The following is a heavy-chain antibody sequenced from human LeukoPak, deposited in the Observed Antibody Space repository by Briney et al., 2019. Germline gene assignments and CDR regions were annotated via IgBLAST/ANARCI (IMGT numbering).Heavy chain of an antibody. V-gene: IGHV5-51*01. D-gene: IGHD5-18*01. CDR3: ARQGYSYGYYLCDY. CDR2: IYPGDSDT. Sequence: GESLKISCKGSGYSINNYWIAWVRQMPGKGLGWMGIIYPGDSDTRYSPSFQGQVTISADKSISTAYLQWSSLKASDTAMYYCARQGYSYGYYLCDYWGQGTLVTVSS. J-gene: IGHJ4*02. CDR1: GYSINNYW.